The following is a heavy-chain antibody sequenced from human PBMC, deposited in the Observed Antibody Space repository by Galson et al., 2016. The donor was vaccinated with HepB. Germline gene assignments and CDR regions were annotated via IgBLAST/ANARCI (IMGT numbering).Heavy chain of an antibody. V-gene: IGHV4-39*02. Sequence: SETLSLTCAVSGDSISSNSFCWGWIRQPPGKGLEWIGSIYSSEHTFYNPSLKSRVAISVDTSKNHFPLQLSSVTAADTAVYFCARTAARLYFDFWGQGALVTVSP. D-gene: IGHD6-6*01. CDR3: ARTAARLYFDF. J-gene: IGHJ4*01. CDR1: GDSISSNSFC. CDR2: IYSSEHT.